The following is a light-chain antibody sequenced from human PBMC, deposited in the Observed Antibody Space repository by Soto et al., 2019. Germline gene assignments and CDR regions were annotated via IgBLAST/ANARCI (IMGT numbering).Light chain of an antibody. Sequence: QSALTQPASVSGSPGQSITISCTGTSSDVGGYIYVSWYQQHPGKAPKLMIYDVTSRPSGVSYRFSGSKSGNTASLTISGLQAYDEADYYCSSYTTSSSYVFGTGTKLTVL. J-gene: IGLJ1*01. CDR3: SSYTTSSSYV. CDR2: DVT. V-gene: IGLV2-14*01. CDR1: SSDVGGYIY.